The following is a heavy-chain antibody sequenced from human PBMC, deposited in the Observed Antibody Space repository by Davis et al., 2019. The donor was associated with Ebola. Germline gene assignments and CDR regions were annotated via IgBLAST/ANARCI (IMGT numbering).Heavy chain of an antibody. D-gene: IGHD4-17*01. Sequence: PGGSLRLSCAAFGFTFRNYAMTWVRQAPGKGLEWVSAIYGNGDTTYYLASVKGRFTISRDNLQNTLYLQINSLSAEDSGVYYCATSYFTVTTLYWGQGTLVTVSS. CDR2: IYGNGDTT. V-gene: IGHV3-23*01. J-gene: IGHJ4*02. CDR3: ATSYFTVTTLY. CDR1: GFTFRNYA.